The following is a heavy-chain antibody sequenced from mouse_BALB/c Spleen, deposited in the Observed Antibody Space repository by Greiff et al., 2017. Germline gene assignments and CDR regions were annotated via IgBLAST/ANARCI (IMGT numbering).Heavy chain of an antibody. Sequence: QVQLQQSGAELVRPGTSVKVSCKASGYAFTNYLIEWVKQRPGQGLEWIGVINPGSGGTNYNEKFKGKATLTADKSSSTAYMQLSSLTSDDSAVYFCARGRYYGNYDYAMDYWGQGTSVTVSS. CDR1: GYAFTNYL. J-gene: IGHJ4*01. V-gene: IGHV1-54*01. CDR2: INPGSGGT. CDR3: ARGRYYGNYDYAMDY. D-gene: IGHD2-1*01.